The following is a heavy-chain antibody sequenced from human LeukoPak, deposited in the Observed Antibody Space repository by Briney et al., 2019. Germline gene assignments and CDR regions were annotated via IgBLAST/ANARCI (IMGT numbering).Heavy chain of an antibody. CDR3: ARGFRIPDV. V-gene: IGHV3-23*01. CDR1: GFIFTSYA. D-gene: IGHD2-15*01. CDR2: ISGSADST. Sequence: GSLRLSCAASGFIFTSYAMTWVRQAPGKGLEWVSAISGSADSTYYADSVKGRFTISRDNSKNTLHLQMNSLRADDTAVYYCARGFRIPDVWGQGTTVTVSS. J-gene: IGHJ6*02.